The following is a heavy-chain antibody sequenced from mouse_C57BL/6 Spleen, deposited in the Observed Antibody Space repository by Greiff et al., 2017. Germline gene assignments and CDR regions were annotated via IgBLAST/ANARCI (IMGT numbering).Heavy chain of an antibody. Sequence: QVQLKESGAELVRPGASVTLSCKASGYTFTDYEMHWVKQTPVHGLEWIGAIDPETGGTAYNQKFKGKAILTADKSSSTAYMELRSLTSEDSAVYYCTRSGRYAMDYWGQGTSVTVSS. CDR1: GYTFTDYE. J-gene: IGHJ4*01. CDR2: IDPETGGT. V-gene: IGHV1-15*01. CDR3: TRSGRYAMDY. D-gene: IGHD3-1*01.